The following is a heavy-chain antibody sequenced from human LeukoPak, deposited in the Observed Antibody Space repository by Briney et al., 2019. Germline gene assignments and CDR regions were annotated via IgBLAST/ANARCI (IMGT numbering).Heavy chain of an antibody. CDR1: GFTFSSYW. V-gene: IGHV3-7*01. CDR3: ARDPSQYGDYSYYYGMDV. J-gene: IGHJ6*02. Sequence: GGSLGLSCAASGFTFSSYWMSWVRQAPGKGLEWVANIKQDGSEKYYVDSVKGRFTISRDNAKNSLYLQMNSLRAEDTAVYYCARDPSQYGDYSYYYGMDVWGQGTTVTVSS. CDR2: IKQDGSEK. D-gene: IGHD4-17*01.